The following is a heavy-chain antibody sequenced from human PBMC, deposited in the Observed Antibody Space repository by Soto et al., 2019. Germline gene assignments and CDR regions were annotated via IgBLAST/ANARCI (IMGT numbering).Heavy chain of an antibody. V-gene: IGHV3-48*01. J-gene: IGHJ6*03. CDR2: ISSSSSTI. CDR1: GFTFSSYS. D-gene: IGHD4-17*01. Sequence: GGSLRLSCAASGFTFSSYSMNWVRQAPGKGLEWVSYISSSSSTIYYAGSVKGRFTISRDNAKNSLYLQMNSLRAEDTAVYYCARPLDYGDYISSYMDVWGKGTTVTVSS. CDR3: ARPLDYGDYISSYMDV.